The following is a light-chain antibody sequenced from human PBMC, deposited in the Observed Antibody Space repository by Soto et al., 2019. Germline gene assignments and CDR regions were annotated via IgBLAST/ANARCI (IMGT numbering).Light chain of an antibody. Sequence: QSVLTQPASVSGSPGQSITISCTGTSNDVGIYNSVSWFQHHPGKGPKLVIYDVSNRPSGVSNRFSGSKSGNTASLTISGLQAEDEADYNCSSYTSSGTYVFGTGTKVTVL. J-gene: IGLJ1*01. CDR2: DVS. CDR3: SSYTSSGTYV. V-gene: IGLV2-14*01. CDR1: SNDVGIYNS.